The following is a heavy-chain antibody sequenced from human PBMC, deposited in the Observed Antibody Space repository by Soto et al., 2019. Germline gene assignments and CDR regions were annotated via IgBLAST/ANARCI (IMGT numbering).Heavy chain of an antibody. J-gene: IGHJ4*02. CDR3: TRDLCSSTSCYGKVQTD. D-gene: IGHD2-2*01. V-gene: IGHV3-49*03. Sequence: GGSLRLSCTASGFTFGDYAMSWFRQAPGKGLEWVGFIRSKAYGGTTEYAASVKGRFTISRDDSKSIAYLQMNSLKTEDTAVYYCTRDLCSSTSCYGKVQTDGGQGTLVTVSS. CDR2: IRSKAYGGTT. CDR1: GFTFGDYA.